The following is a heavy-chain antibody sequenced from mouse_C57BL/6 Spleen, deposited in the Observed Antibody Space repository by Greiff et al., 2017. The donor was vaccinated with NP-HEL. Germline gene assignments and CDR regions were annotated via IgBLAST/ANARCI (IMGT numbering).Heavy chain of an antibody. V-gene: IGHV1-82*01. J-gene: IGHJ2*01. Sequence: QVQLQQSGPELVKPGASVKISCKASGYAFSSSWMNWVKQRPGKGLEWIGRIYPGDGDTNYNGKFKGKATLTADKSSSTAYMQLSSLTSEDSAVCFCARHDYDAYFGYWGQGTTLTVSS. CDR1: GYAFSSSW. CDR2: IYPGDGDT. D-gene: IGHD2-4*01. CDR3: ARHDYDAYFGY.